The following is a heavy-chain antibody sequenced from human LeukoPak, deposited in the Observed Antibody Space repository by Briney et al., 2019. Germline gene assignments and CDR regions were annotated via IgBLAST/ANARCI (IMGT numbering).Heavy chain of an antibody. V-gene: IGHV4-39*01. CDR2: VFYSGST. CDR1: IDSLSSFNTY. Sequence: SETLSLTCTVSIDSLSSFNTYCAWIRQPPGKGQGWIGSVFYSGSTYYNPSLKSRVTISVDTSNNQFSLRLTSVTAADTAVYYCATPIRATDWFDPWGQGTLVTVSS. CDR3: ATPIRATDWFDP. D-gene: IGHD1-26*01. J-gene: IGHJ5*02.